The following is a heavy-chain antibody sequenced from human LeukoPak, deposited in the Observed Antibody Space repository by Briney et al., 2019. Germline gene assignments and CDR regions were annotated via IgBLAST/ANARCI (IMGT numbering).Heavy chain of an antibody. CDR1: GGSFSGHY. D-gene: IGHD2-2*01. J-gene: IGHJ6*03. CDR2: INHSGST. CDR3: ARDCSSTSCHYYYYMDV. V-gene: IGHV4-34*01. Sequence: SETLSLTCAVYGGSFSGHYWSWIRQPPGKGLEWIGEINHSGSTNYNPSLKSRVTISVDTSKNQFSLKLSSVTAADTAVYYCARDCSSTSCHYYYYMDVWGKGTTVTVSS.